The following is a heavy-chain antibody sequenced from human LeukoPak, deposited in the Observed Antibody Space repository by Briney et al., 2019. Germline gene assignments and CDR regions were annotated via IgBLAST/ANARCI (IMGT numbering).Heavy chain of an antibody. V-gene: IGHV4-59*08. CDR2: IYYSGST. CDR3: ARTYCRGGSCHFDY. J-gene: IGHJ4*02. Sequence: SQTLSLTCTVSGGSISTYYWSWIRQPPGKGLEWIGYIYYSGSTDSNPSLKSRVTISVDTSKNQISLKLSSVTAADTAVYYCARTYCRGGSCHFDYWGQGTLVTVSS. CDR1: GGSISTYY. D-gene: IGHD2-15*01.